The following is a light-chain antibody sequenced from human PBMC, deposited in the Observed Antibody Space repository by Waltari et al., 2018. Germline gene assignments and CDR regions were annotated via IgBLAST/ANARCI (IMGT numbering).Light chain of an antibody. V-gene: IGKV3-15*01. Sequence: EIVMTQSPATLSVSPGERATLSCRARQTLISNLAWYQQKPGQAPRLLIYGAPIRATGIPARFSGSGYATQFTLTISSLQSEDFVVYYCQQYNNRPYTFGQGTKLEIK. CDR2: GAP. CDR3: QQYNNRPYT. CDR1: QTLISN. J-gene: IGKJ2*01.